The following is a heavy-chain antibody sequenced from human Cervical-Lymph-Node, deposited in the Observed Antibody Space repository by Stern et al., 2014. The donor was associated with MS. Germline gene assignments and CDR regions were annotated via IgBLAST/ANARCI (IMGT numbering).Heavy chain of an antibody. CDR1: GYSFTSYW. Sequence: EVQLVQSGAEVKKPGESLKISCKGSGYSFTSYWIGWVRQMPGKGLEWMGIIYPGDSDTRYSPSFQGQVTISADKSISTAYLQWSSLKASDTAMYYCARRSYSSSWEGRVRWFDPWGQGTLVTVSS. D-gene: IGHD6-13*01. CDR3: ARRSYSSSWEGRVRWFDP. V-gene: IGHV5-51*03. J-gene: IGHJ5*02. CDR2: IYPGDSDT.